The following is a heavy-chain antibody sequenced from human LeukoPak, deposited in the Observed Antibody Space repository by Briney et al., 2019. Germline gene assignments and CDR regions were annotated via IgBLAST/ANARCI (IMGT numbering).Heavy chain of an antibody. J-gene: IGHJ4*02. D-gene: IGHD1-14*01. CDR3: ARDLAPYGTFPDY. Sequence: RASVKVSFKASGYTFTVYYMHWVRQAPGQGGEGMGCINPNSGGTNYAQKFQGRVTMTRDTSISTAYTELSRLRSDDTAVYYCARDLAPYGTFPDYWGQGTLVTVSS. CDR1: GYTFTVYY. V-gene: IGHV1-2*02. CDR2: INPNSGGT.